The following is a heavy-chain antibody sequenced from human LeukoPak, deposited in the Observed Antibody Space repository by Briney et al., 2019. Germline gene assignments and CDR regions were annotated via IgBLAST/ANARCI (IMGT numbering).Heavy chain of an antibody. D-gene: IGHD5-12*01. Sequence: SEALSLTCNVSGGSLSSSSYFWRWIRQPPGKGLEWIGSIYYSGDTYYNPSLKSRVTISIDTSKNQLSLKLNSVTAADTAVFYCARQICGYSAYDLSTFYSWGTGALVTVSS. CDR3: ARQICGYSAYDLSTFYS. CDR1: GGSLSSSSYF. J-gene: IGHJ4*02. V-gene: IGHV4-39*01. CDR2: IYYSGDT.